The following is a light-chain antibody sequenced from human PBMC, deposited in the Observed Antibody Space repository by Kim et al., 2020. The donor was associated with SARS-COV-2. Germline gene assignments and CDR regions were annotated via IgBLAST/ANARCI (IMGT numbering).Light chain of an antibody. Sequence: QSVLTQPPSASGSPGQSVTISCSATSGDIGDYRYLSWYQQHPDKVPKLIIFGGNKRPSGVPDRFSASKSGNTVSLTVSGLRTEDEATYYCSSYGGNNDLVIFGGGTKLTVL. CDR1: SGDIGDYRY. CDR3: SSYGGNNDLVI. CDR2: GGN. V-gene: IGLV2-8*01. J-gene: IGLJ2*01.